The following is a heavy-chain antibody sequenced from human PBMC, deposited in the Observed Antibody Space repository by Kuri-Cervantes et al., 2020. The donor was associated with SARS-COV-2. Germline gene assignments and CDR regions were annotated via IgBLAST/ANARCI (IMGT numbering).Heavy chain of an antibody. J-gene: IGHJ6*02. D-gene: IGHD2-2*01. V-gene: IGHV4-30-2*01. CDR1: GGSISSGGYS. Sequence: LRLSCAVSGGSISSGGYSWSWIRQPPGKGLEWIGYIYHSGSTYYNPSLKSRVTISVDTSKNQFSLKLSSVTAADTAVYYCARATKVVPAAITKRGGMDVWGQGTTVTVSS. CDR2: IYHSGST. CDR3: ARATKVVPAAITKRGGMDV.